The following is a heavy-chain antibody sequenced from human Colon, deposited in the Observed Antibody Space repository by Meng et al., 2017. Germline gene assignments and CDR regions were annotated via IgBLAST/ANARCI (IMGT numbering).Heavy chain of an antibody. CDR2: IHYSGSR. Sequence: PLKEPGPGLVRPSETLALTCNVSGGSVRSASYYWSWIRQPPGKGLEWIGLIHYSGSRNYNPSLKSRVTMSVDTSKNQVSLRLTSVTAADTAVYYCARFYGSGTFEVHDYWGQGTLVTVSS. D-gene: IGHD3-10*01. J-gene: IGHJ4*02. V-gene: IGHV4-61*01. CDR3: ARFYGSGTFEVHDY. CDR1: GGSVRSASYY.